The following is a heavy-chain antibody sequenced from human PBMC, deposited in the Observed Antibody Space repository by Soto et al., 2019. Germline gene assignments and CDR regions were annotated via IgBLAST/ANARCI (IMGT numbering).Heavy chain of an antibody. CDR2: INTGNGNT. D-gene: IGHD3-22*01. J-gene: IGHJ4*02. CDR3: ARDRYYYYDTSGYFSY. Sequence: QVQLVQSGAEVKKPGASMRVSCRTSGYTFTSHFIHWVRQAPGQGLEWMGWINTGNGNTRYSETFEGRVTITRDTSAHTVYMELSSLRSEDTAVYYCARDRYYYYDTSGYFSYWGQGTLVTVSS. V-gene: IGHV1-3*04. CDR1: GYTFTSHF.